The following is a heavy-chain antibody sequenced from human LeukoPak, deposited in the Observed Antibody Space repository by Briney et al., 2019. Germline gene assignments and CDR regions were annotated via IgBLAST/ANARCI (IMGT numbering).Heavy chain of an antibody. D-gene: IGHD4-17*01. J-gene: IGHJ6*02. V-gene: IGHV4-31*03. Sequence: SETLSLTCTVSGGSINSGAHYWSWVRQPPGKGLEWIGYISYSGSTYYNPSLKSRVTISVDTSKNQFSLKLSSVTAADTAVYYCARSYGDYYYGMDVWGQGTTVTVSS. CDR1: GGSINSGAHY. CDR3: ARSYGDYYYGMDV. CDR2: ISYSGST.